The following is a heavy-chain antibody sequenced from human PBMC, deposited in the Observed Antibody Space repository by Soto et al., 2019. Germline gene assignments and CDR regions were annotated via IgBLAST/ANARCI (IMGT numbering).Heavy chain of an antibody. J-gene: IGHJ4*02. V-gene: IGHV3-64D*06. D-gene: IGHD3-22*01. CDR3: VKGEYYYDSSGYYPFDY. CDR2: ISTNGGST. CDR1: GFTFSIYD. Sequence: GGSLRLSCSAAGFTFSIYDMHWVRQTPGKGLEYVSSISTNGGSTDYADSVKCRFTISRDNSKNTVYLQMSSLRVEDTVVYYCVKGEYYYDSSGYYPFDYWGQGT.